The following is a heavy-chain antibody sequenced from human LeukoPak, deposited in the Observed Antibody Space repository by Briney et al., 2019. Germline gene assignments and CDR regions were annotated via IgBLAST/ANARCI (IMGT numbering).Heavy chain of an antibody. CDR3: VKEPAITGIADS. Sequence: GGSLRLSCAASGFTVSGNYMSWVRQAPGKGLEWLSVIHRGGNTYYADSVKGRFTISRDNSKNTVHLQMNRLRADDTAIYYCVKEPAITGIADSWGLGTLVTVSS. V-gene: IGHV3-53*01. D-gene: IGHD1-20*01. CDR2: IHRGGNT. CDR1: GFTVSGNY. J-gene: IGHJ4*02.